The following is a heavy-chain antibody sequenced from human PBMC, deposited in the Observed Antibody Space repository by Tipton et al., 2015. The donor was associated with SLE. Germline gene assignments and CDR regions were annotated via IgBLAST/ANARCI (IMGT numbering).Heavy chain of an antibody. D-gene: IGHD1-26*01. CDR2: ISHSGSS. J-gene: IGHJ4*02. CDR1: GYSISSGFS. CDR3: VTKTGSYSDY. V-gene: IGHV4-38-2*02. Sequence: GLVKPSETLSLTCTVSGYSISSGFSWGWIRQPPGKGLEWIAYISHSGSSDYNPSLRSRVTISRDASRNQFSLKLSSVTAADTAVYYCVTKTGSYSDYWGRGTLLTVSS.